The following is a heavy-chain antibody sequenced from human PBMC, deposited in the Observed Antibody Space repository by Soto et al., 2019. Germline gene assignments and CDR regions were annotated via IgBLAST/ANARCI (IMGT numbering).Heavy chain of an antibody. D-gene: IGHD1-26*01. CDR3: ARGGSYPLDY. CDR2: TYYRSKWYS. J-gene: IGHJ4*02. CDR1: GDSVSSNRDA. V-gene: IGHV6-1*01. Sequence: KTLSLTCAISGDSVSSNRDAWNWIRQSPSRGLEWLGRTYYRSKWYSYYAVSVKSRITINPDTSKNQFSLQLNSVTPEDTAVYYCARGGSYPLDYWGQGTLVTVSS.